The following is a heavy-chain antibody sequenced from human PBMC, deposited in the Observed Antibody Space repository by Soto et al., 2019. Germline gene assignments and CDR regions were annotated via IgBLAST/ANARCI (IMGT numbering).Heavy chain of an antibody. CDR3: ARGGGAAAGASWFDP. D-gene: IGHD6-13*01. CDR1: GFIFSTYA. J-gene: IGHJ5*02. V-gene: IGHV3-30-3*01. CDR2: ISYDGSNK. Sequence: VGSLRLSCAASGFIFSTYAMHWVRQAPGKGLEWVAVISYDGSNKYYADSVKGRFTISRDNSKNTLYLQMNSLRADDTAVYYCARGGGAAAGASWFDPWGQGTLVTVSS.